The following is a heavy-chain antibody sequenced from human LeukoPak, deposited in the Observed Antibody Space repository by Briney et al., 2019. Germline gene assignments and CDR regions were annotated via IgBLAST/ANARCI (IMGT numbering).Heavy chain of an antibody. V-gene: IGHV1-8*03. J-gene: IGHJ5*02. CDR3: ARAPRITMVRGVIYWFDP. CDR2: MNPNSGNT. Sequence: ASVKVSCKASGYTFTSYDINWVRQATGQGLEWMGWMNPNSGNTGYAQKFQGRVTITRNTSISTAYMELSSLRSEDTGVYYCARAPRITMVRGVIYWFDPCGQGTLVTVSS. CDR1: GYTFTSYD. D-gene: IGHD3-10*01.